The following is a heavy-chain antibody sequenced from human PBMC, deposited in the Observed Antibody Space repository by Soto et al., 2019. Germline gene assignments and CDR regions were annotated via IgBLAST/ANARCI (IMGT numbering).Heavy chain of an antibody. CDR3: ARVDFWSGYYLDY. Sequence: SETLSLTCTVSGGSISSYYWSWIRQPPGKGLEWIGYIYYSGSTNYNPSLKSRVTISVDTSKNQFSLKLSSVTAADTAVYYCARVDFWSGYYLDYWGQGTLVTVSS. J-gene: IGHJ4*02. D-gene: IGHD3-3*01. V-gene: IGHV4-59*01. CDR1: GGSISSYY. CDR2: IYYSGST.